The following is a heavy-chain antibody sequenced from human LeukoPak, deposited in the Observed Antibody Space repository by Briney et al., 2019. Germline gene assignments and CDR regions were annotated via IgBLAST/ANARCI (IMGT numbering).Heavy chain of an antibody. J-gene: IGHJ5*02. V-gene: IGHV4-61*10. Sequence: SETLSLTCTVSGGSISSGSYYWSWIRQPAGKGLEWIGYIYYSGSTNYNPSLKSRVTISVDTSKNHFSLKLNSVTAADTAVYYCARGIAAYAPWGQGTLVTVSS. CDR1: GGSISSGSYY. CDR2: IYYSGST. D-gene: IGHD6-13*01. CDR3: ARGIAAYAP.